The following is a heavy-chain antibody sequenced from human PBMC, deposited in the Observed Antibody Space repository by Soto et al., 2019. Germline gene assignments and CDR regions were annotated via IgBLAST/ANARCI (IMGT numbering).Heavy chain of an antibody. D-gene: IGHD1-26*01. J-gene: IGHJ2*01. Sequence: GGTLKLSFSASEFPFRLYSWNRVRQAPGKGLEWVSSISDNGKYIYYADSVKGRFTISRDNAKNSLYLQMNSLRAEDTALYYCAKSSYSGSYAAYYWYFDLWGRGTLVTVSS. CDR2: ISDNGKYI. CDR1: EFPFRLYS. V-gene: IGHV3-21*04. CDR3: AKSSYSGSYAAYYWYFDL.